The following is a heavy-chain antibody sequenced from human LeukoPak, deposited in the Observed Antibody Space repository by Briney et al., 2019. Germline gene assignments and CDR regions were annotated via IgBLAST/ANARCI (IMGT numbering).Heavy chain of an antibody. CDR1: GGSISGYY. D-gene: IGHD3-22*01. Sequence: PSETLSLTCTVSGGSISGYYWSWIRQFPGKGLEWIGYIYYSGSTNYNPSLKSRVTISVDTSKNQFSLKLSSVTAADTAVYYCAGKYYYDSSGYFDYWGQGTLVTVSS. J-gene: IGHJ4*02. CDR3: AGKYYYDSSGYFDY. CDR2: IYYSGST. V-gene: IGHV4-59*01.